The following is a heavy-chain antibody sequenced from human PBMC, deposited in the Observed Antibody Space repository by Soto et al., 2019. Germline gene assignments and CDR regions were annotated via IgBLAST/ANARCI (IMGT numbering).Heavy chain of an antibody. J-gene: IGHJ3*02. V-gene: IGHV3-30*18. Sequence: SLRLSCAASGFTFSSYGMHCVRQAPGKGLEWVAVISYDGSNKYYADSVKGRFTISRDNSKKTLYLQMNSLRAEDTAVYYCAKGGCGGDCYPSSGAFDIWAQGTMGTV. CDR1: GFTFSSYG. CDR2: ISYDGSNK. CDR3: AKGGCGGDCYPSSGAFDI. D-gene: IGHD2-21*02.